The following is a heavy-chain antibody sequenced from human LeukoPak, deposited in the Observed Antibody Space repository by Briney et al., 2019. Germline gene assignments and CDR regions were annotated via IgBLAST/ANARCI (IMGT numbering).Heavy chain of an antibody. CDR3: ARSWSGYYSYYSSGMDV. CDR1: GYTFTSYG. Sequence: ASVKVSCKASGYTFTSYGISWVRLAPGQGLEWMGWISAYNGNTNYAQKLQGRVTMTTDTSTSTAYMELRSLRSDDTAVYYCARSWSGYYSYYSSGMDVWGQGTTVTVSS. CDR2: ISAYNGNT. J-gene: IGHJ6*02. V-gene: IGHV1-18*01. D-gene: IGHD3-3*01.